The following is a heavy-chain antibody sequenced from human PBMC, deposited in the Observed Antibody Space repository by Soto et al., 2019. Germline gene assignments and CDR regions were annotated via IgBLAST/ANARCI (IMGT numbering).Heavy chain of an antibody. Sequence: GESLKISCKGSGYSFTSYWIGWVRQMPGKGLEWMGIIYPGDSDTRYSPSFQGQVTISADKSISTAYLQWSSLKASDTAMYYCARLSSSRGSGSYYWFDPWGQGTLVTVSS. CDR3: ARLSSSRGSGSYYWFDP. V-gene: IGHV5-51*01. J-gene: IGHJ5*02. D-gene: IGHD3-10*01. CDR1: GYSFTSYW. CDR2: IYPGDSDT.